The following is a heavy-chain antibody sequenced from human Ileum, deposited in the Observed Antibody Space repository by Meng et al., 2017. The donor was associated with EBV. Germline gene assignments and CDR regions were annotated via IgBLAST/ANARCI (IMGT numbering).Heavy chain of an antibody. CDR3: VHRWGGNGWGPFDY. CDR1: VFSLSTHGVG. CDR2: IYWDDDK. J-gene: IGHJ4*02. Sequence: QFALKESGPTLVKPTQTLTLTCTFSVFSLSTHGVGVGWIRQPPGKALEWLALIYWDDDKRYRPSLQNRLTITKDTYKNQVVFTVTNMDPVDTAKYYCVHRWGGNGWGPFDYWGQGTLVTVSS. D-gene: IGHD6-19*01. V-gene: IGHV2-5*02.